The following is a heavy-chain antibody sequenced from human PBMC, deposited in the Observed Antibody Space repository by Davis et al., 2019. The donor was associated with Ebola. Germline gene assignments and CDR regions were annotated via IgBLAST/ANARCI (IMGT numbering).Heavy chain of an antibody. CDR3: ARPTGYSSGRFDY. CDR2: IYPGDSDT. CDR1: GYTFTNYW. J-gene: IGHJ4*02. D-gene: IGHD6-19*01. Sequence: GESLKISCKVSGYTFTNYWIGWVRQMPGKGLEWMGIIYPGDSDTTYSPSFQGQVTISADKSISTAYLQWSSLKASDTAMYYCARPTGYSSGRFDYWGQGTLVTVSS. V-gene: IGHV5-51*01.